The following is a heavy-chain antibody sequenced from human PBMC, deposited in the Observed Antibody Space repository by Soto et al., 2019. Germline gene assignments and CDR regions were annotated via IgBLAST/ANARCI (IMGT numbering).Heavy chain of an antibody. CDR3: ARDASYYSLWSGYYPSRNGMDV. CDR2: IWYDGSKK. Sequence: QVQVVESGGGVVQPGRSLRLSCAASGFTFSSFGMHWVRQAPGKGLEWVSLIWYDGSKKSYGDSVKGRFTISRDNSRNTVYLQMNSVRADDTAVYYCARDASYYSLWSGYYPSRNGMDVWGQGTTVTVS. D-gene: IGHD3-3*01. V-gene: IGHV3-33*01. J-gene: IGHJ6*02. CDR1: GFTFSSFG.